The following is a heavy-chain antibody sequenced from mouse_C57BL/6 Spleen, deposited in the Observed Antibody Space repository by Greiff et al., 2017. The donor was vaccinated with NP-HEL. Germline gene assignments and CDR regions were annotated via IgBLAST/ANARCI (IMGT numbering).Heavy chain of an antibody. Sequence: QVQLKQPGAELVRPGSSVKLSCKASGYTFTSYWMHWVKQRPIQGLEWIGNIDPSDSETHYNQKFKDKATLTVDKSSSTAYMQLSSLTSEDSAVYYCARGGTTVVAKAMDYWGQGTSVTVSS. CDR2: IDPSDSET. J-gene: IGHJ4*01. CDR1: GYTFTSYW. D-gene: IGHD1-1*01. V-gene: IGHV1-52*01. CDR3: ARGGTTVVAKAMDY.